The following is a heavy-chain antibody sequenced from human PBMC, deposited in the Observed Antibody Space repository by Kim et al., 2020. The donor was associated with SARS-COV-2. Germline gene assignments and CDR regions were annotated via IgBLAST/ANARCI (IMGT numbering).Heavy chain of an antibody. CDR1: GFTFRTYD. D-gene: IGHD3-9*01. CDR3: ASRSPPARYNGMDA. Sequence: GGSLRLSCAASGFTFRTYDMNWVRQAPGKGLEWVSSISGSSGHIYYADSVRGRFVVSRDNSKTSLYLQMDSLRAEDTAVYYCASRSPPARYNGMDAWGQG. J-gene: IGHJ6*02. V-gene: IGHV3-21*01. CDR2: ISGSSGHI.